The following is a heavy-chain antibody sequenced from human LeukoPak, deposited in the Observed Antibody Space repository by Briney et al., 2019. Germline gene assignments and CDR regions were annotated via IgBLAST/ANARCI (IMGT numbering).Heavy chain of an antibody. CDR2: IIPIFGTA. D-gene: IGHD2-15*01. V-gene: IGHV1-69*13. Sequence: ASVKVSCKASGGTFSSYAISWVRQAPGQGLEWMGGIIPIFGTANYAQKFQGRVTITADESTSTAYMELSSLRSEDTAVYYCATGNCSGGSCYESDYWGQGTLVTVSS. CDR1: GGTFSSYA. CDR3: ATGNCSGGSCYESDY. J-gene: IGHJ4*02.